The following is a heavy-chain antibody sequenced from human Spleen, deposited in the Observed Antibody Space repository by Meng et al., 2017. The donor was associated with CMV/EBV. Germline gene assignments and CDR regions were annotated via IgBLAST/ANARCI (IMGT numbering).Heavy chain of an antibody. CDR3: ATRIAAAGYYFDY. Sequence: SGNSISSRNYYWGWIRQPPGKGLEWIGSIYYSGSTYYNPSLKSRVTISADTSKNQFSLKLSSVTAAHTAVYYCATRIAAAGYYFDYWGQGTLVTVSS. V-gene: IGHV4-39*07. J-gene: IGHJ4*02. CDR1: GNSISSRNYY. D-gene: IGHD6-13*01. CDR2: IYYSGST.